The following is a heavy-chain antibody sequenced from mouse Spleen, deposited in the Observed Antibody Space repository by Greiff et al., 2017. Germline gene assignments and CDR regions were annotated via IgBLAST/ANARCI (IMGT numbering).Heavy chain of an antibody. CDR1: GYTFTDYE. CDR3: PRVRRYFDY. Sequence: VQLQQSGAELVRPGASVTLSCKASGYTFTDYEMHWVKQTPVHGLEWIGAIDPETGGTAYNQKFKGKAILTADKSSSTAYMELRSLTSEDSAVYYCPRVRRYFDYWGQGTTLTVSS. V-gene: IGHV1-15*01. D-gene: IGHD2-14*01. CDR2: IDPETGGT. J-gene: IGHJ2*01.